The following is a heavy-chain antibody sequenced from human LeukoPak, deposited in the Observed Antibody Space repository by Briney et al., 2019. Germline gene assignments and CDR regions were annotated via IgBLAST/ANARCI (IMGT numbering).Heavy chain of an antibody. D-gene: IGHD1-1*01. CDR1: GGSISSGGYS. CDR2: IDYSGST. CDR3: ARLRNGYYGLDV. Sequence: SETLSLTCAVSGGSISSGGYSWSWIRQPPGKGLEWIGYIDYSGSTKYNPSLKSRVTISVDTSKNQFSLKLSSVTAADTAVYYCARLRNGYYGLDVWGPGTTVTVSS. J-gene: IGHJ6*02. V-gene: IGHV4-61*08.